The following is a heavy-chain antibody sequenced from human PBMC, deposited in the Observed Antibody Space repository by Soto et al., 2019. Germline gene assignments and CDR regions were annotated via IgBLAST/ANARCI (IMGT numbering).Heavy chain of an antibody. CDR2: INHSGST. CDR3: ARNVLLWFGEYHYGMDV. D-gene: IGHD3-10*01. Sequence: SETLSLTCAVYGGSFSGYYWSWIRQPPGKGLGWIGEINHSGSTNYNPSLKSRVTISVDTSKNQFSLKLSSVTAADTAVYYCARNVLLWFGEYHYGMDVWGQGTTVTVSS. V-gene: IGHV4-34*01. CDR1: GGSFSGYY. J-gene: IGHJ6*02.